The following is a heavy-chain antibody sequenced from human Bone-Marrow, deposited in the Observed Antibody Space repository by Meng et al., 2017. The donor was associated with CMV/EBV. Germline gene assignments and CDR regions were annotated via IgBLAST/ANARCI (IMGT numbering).Heavy chain of an antibody. Sequence: GESLKISCATSQFTFRDHYMDWVRQAPGKGLEWVGRSRNKANNHVTEYAASVKGRFTISRDDSKNSLYLQMNSLRTEDTAVYFCVREVAAAYFDPWGQGTLVTVSS. CDR3: VREVAAAYFDP. CDR2: SRNKANNHVT. J-gene: IGHJ5*02. V-gene: IGHV3-72*01. CDR1: QFTFRDHY. D-gene: IGHD2-15*01.